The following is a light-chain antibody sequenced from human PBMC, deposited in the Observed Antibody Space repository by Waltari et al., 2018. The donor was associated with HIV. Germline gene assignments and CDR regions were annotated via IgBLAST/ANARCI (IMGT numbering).Light chain of an antibody. CDR3: CSYAGGNNYV. J-gene: IGLJ1*01. CDR1: SSDVGAYNC. CDR2: EVT. Sequence: QSALTQPPSASGSPGQSVTISCTGTSSDVGAYNCVSWYQQHPGKAPKLIIFEVTNRPSGVPDRFSASKSGNSASLTVSGLQAEDEADYYCCSYAGGNNYVFGTGTKVTVL. V-gene: IGLV2-8*01.